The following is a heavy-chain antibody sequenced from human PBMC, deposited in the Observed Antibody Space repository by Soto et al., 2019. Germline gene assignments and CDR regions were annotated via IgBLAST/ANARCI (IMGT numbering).Heavy chain of an antibody. CDR3: ARAWAWNYDY. D-gene: IGHD1-7*01. CDR2: ISSDGGKA. CDR1: GFTVSYFG. V-gene: IGHV3-30-3*01. Sequence: GGSLRLSCAASGFTVSYFGLHWVRQAPGKGLEWVAFISSDGGKAYYADSMKGRFTISRDNSKNTLDLLTNSLKPEDSAVYYCARAWAWNYDYWGQGTLFTVSS. J-gene: IGHJ4*02.